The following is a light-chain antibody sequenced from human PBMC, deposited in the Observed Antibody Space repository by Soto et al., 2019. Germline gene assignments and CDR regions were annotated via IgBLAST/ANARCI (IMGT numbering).Light chain of an antibody. CDR3: QQDGSSPFT. V-gene: IGKV3-20*01. CDR1: QSVSSSY. J-gene: IGKJ3*01. Sequence: EFVLTQSPGTLSLSPGERATLSCRASQSVSSSYLAWYQQKPGQAPRLLIYGASSRATGIPDRFSGSGSGTDFTLTISRLEPADFAGSYRQQDGSSPFTFGPATQVDIK. CDR2: GAS.